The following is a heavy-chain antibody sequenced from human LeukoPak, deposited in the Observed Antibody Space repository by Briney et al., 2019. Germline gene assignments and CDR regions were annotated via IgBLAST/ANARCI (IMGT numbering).Heavy chain of an antibody. J-gene: IGHJ3*02. CDR3: ARGFDGYYGFDI. Sequence: GGSLRLSCAVSGFTVSSNYMSWVRQAPGKGLEWVANINQDGSEKYYVDSVKGRFTISRDNAKKSLYLQMNSLRVEDTAVYYCARGFDGYYGFDIWGQGTMVTVSS. V-gene: IGHV3-7*03. CDR1: GFTVSSNY. CDR2: INQDGSEK. D-gene: IGHD5-24*01.